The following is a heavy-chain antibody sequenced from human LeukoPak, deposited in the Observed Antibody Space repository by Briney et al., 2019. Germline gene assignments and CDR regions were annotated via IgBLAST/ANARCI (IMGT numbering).Heavy chain of an antibody. CDR1: GFTFSSYE. V-gene: IGHV3-48*03. J-gene: IGHJ4*02. CDR2: ISSSGSAI. CDR3: VRRMTGVNNFDY. Sequence: HAGGSLRLSCAASGFTFSSYEMNWVRQAPGKGLEWVSYISSSGSAIYYADSVKGRFTISRDNAKNSLYLQMNSLRAEDTAVYYCVRRMTGVNNFDYWGQGTLVTVSS. D-gene: IGHD3-9*01.